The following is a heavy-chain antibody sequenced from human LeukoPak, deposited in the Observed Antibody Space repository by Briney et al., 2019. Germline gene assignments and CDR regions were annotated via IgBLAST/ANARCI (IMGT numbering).Heavy chain of an antibody. CDR1: GYSISSGYY. CDR2: ISYSGST. D-gene: IGHD3-10*01. J-gene: IGHJ5*02. CDR3: ARDSGYDDYYRSGSYRWFDP. V-gene: IGHV4-61*01. Sequence: SETLSLACTVSGYSISSGYYWGWIRQPPGKGLEWIGYISYSGSTNYNPSLKSRVTISVDTSKNQFSLKLSSVTAADTAVYYCARDSGYDDYYRSGSYRWFDPWGQGTLVTVSS.